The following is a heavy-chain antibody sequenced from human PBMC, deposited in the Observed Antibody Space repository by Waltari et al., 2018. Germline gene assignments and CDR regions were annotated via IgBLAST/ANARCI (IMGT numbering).Heavy chain of an antibody. CDR2: IYYRGST. J-gene: IGHJ4*02. D-gene: IGHD3-10*01. V-gene: IGHV4-39*01. CDR3: ARHESWSGVGNY. Sequence: QLQLQESGPGLVKPSETLYLTCTVPGGAISRSGYDWGWIRPPPGKGREWIGSIYYRGSTYYNPSLKSRVTISVDTSKNQFSPKVSSVTAADTAVYYCARHESWSGVGNYWGQGALVTVSS. CDR1: GGAISRSGYD.